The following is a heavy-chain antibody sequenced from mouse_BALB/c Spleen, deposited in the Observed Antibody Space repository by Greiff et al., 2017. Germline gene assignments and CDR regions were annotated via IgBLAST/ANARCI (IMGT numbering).Heavy chain of an antibody. V-gene: IGHV1-69*01. D-gene: IGHD2-10*02. Sequence: QVQLKQPGAELVMPGASVKMSCKASGYTFTDYWMHWVKQRPGQGLEWIGAIDTSDSYTSYNQKFKGKATLTVDESSSTAYMQLSSLTSEDSAVYYCARGEYGNYYFDYWGQGTTLTVSS. J-gene: IGHJ2*01. CDR3: ARGEYGNYYFDY. CDR2: IDTSDSYT. CDR1: GYTFTDYW.